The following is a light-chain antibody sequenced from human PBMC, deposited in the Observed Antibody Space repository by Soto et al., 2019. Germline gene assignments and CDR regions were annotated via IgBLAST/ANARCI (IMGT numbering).Light chain of an antibody. J-gene: IGLJ1*01. CDR1: SSNIGSNT. CDR2: SNN. V-gene: IGLV1-44*01. Sequence: QSVLTQPPSTSGTPGQRVTFSYSGGSSNIGSNTVNWYQHLPGTAPKLLIYSNNQRPSGVPDRFSGSKSGTSASLAVSVLQSEDEADYYCAAWDDTLNGYVFGTGTKVTVL. CDR3: AAWDDTLNGYV.